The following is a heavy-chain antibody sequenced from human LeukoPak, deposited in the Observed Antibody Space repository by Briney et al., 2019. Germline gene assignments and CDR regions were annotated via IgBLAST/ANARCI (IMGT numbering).Heavy chain of an antibody. CDR3: ARDALAYCGGDCPTPADY. J-gene: IGHJ4*02. Sequence: GGSLRLSCAASGFTFSSYSMNWVRQAPGKGLEWVSYISSSSSTIYYADSVKGRFTISRDNAKRSLYLQMNSLRAEDTAVYYCARDALAYCGGDCPTPADYWGQGTLVTVSS. D-gene: IGHD2-21*02. V-gene: IGHV3-48*01. CDR1: GFTFSSYS. CDR2: ISSSSSTI.